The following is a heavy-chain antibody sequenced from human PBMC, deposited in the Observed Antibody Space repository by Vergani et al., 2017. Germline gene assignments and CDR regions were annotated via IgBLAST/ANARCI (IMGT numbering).Heavy chain of an antibody. CDR1: GVTFSSYA. CDR3: ASVADSSSWNAFDI. CDR2: INPIFGTP. Sequence: QVQLVQSGAAVKKPGSSVKVSCKASGVTFSSYAISWVRQAPGQGLEWMGGINPIFGTPNYAQKFQGRFTITADNSTSTAYMELSSLRSEDTAVYYCASVADSSSWNAFDIWDQATMVTVSS. D-gene: IGHD6-13*01. J-gene: IGHJ3*02. V-gene: IGHV1-69*06.